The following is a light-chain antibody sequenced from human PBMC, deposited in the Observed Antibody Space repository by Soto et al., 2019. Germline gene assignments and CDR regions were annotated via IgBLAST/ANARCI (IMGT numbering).Light chain of an antibody. CDR1: QSVTNNY. Sequence: EIVLTQSPGTLSLSPGERATLSCRASQSVTNNYLAWYKHKPGQAPSLLIYGASSSATGVPDRFSGSGSGTDFTLTIRRLEPADFAVYYCQQYGDLPYSFGQGTKLEIK. CDR3: QQYGDLPYS. J-gene: IGKJ2*01. CDR2: GAS. V-gene: IGKV3-20*01.